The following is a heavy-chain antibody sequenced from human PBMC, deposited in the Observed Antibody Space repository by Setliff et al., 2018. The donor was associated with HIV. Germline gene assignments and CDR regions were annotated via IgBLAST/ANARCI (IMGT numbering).Heavy chain of an antibody. J-gene: IGHJ6*02. D-gene: IGHD3-3*01. CDR2: ISGSDGST. V-gene: IGHV3-23*01. CDR3: ARDYLYYNLYNGSPVYGMDV. Sequence: GGSLRLSCAASGFTFSNYAMGWVRQAPGKGLEWVSSISGSDGSTFYADSVKGRFTISRDDSKNTLYLQMNTLRAEDTAVYYCARDYLYYNLYNGSPVYGMDVWGQGTTVTVSS. CDR1: GFTFSNYA.